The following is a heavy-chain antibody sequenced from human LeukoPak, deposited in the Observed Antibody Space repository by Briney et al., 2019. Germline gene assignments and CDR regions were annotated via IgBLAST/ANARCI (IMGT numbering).Heavy chain of an antibody. CDR1: SGSVSNGDYY. D-gene: IGHD3-10*01. V-gene: IGHV4-61*08. CDR3: ARPRNYYGSGDY. CDR2: IYYTGSA. Sequence: PSETLSLTCTVSSGSVSNGDYYWSWLRQPPGKALEWIGYIYYTGSAYYNPSLGGRVTLSVDTSKNQFSVKLSSVTAADTAVYYCARPRNYYGSGDYWGQGTLVTVSS. J-gene: IGHJ4*02.